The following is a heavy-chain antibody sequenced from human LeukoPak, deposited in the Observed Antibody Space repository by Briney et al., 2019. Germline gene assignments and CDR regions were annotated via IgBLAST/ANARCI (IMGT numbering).Heavy chain of an antibody. D-gene: IGHD4-11*01. Sequence: SETLSLTCTVSGGSISSGDYYWSWIRQPPGKGLEWIGYIYYNGDTNYNPSLKSRVTISVDTSKNQFSLKLSSVTAADTAVYYCARVKRDYSNWRPLDIDYWGQGTLVTVSS. J-gene: IGHJ4*02. CDR2: IYYNGDT. V-gene: IGHV4-61*08. CDR1: GGSISSGDYY. CDR3: ARVKRDYSNWRPLDIDY.